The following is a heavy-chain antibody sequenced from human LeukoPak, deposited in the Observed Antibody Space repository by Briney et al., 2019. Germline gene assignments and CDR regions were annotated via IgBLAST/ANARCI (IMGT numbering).Heavy chain of an antibody. V-gene: IGHV1-2*04. CDR3: ASGSAIVVVVAATPKVGWFDP. J-gene: IGHJ5*02. CDR1: GYTFTGYY. CDR2: INPNSGGT. D-gene: IGHD2-15*01. Sequence: ASVKVSCKASGYTFTGYYMHWVRQAPGQGLEWMGWINPNSGGTNYAQKFQGWVTMTRDTSISTAYMELSRLRSDDTAVYYCASGSAIVVVVAATPKVGWFDPWGQGTLVTVSS.